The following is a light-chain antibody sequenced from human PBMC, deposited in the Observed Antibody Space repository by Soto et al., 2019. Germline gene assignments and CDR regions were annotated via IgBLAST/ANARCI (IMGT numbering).Light chain of an antibody. V-gene: IGKV3-20*01. Sequence: DIVLTQSPGTLSLSPGERATLSCRASQSMSSRYLDWYQQKPGQAPRLLIYGASSRAAGIPDRFSGSGSGTDFTLTISRLEPEDFAVYYCQQMFTFGPGTTVDIK. CDR3: QQMFT. CDR2: GAS. CDR1: QSMSSRY. J-gene: IGKJ3*01.